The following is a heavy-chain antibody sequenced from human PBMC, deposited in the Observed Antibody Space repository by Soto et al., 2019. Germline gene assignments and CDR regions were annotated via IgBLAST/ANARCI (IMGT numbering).Heavy chain of an antibody. V-gene: IGHV4-34*01. CDR2: INHSGST. J-gene: IGHJ6*04. CDR1: GGSFSGYY. D-gene: IGHD2-8*02. Sequence: PSETLSLTCAVYGGSFSGYYWSWIRQPPGKGLEWIGEINHSGSTNYNPSLKSRVTISVDTSKNQFSLKLSSVTAADTAVYYCARGLVPLDVWGKGTTLTVSS. CDR3: ARGLVPLDV.